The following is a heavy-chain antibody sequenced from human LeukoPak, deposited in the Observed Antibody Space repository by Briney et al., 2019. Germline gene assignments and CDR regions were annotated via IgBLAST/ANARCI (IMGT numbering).Heavy chain of an antibody. Sequence: SETLSLTCAVYGGSFSGYYWSWIRQPPGEGLEWIGEINHSGSTNYNPSLKSRVTISVDMSKNQFSLKLSSVTAADTAVYYCARATANPYYYGSGSYYPVYYFDYWGQGTLVTVSS. D-gene: IGHD3-10*01. V-gene: IGHV4-34*01. CDR3: ARATANPYYYGSGSYYPVYYFDY. CDR2: INHSGST. CDR1: GGSFSGYY. J-gene: IGHJ4*02.